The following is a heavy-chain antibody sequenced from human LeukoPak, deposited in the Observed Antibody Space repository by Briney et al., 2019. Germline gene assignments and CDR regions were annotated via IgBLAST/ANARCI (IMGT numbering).Heavy chain of an antibody. J-gene: IGHJ6*03. CDR1: GITFSSYG. Sequence: GGSLRLSCAASGITFSSYGMHWVRQAPGKGLEWVAVIWYDGSNKYYGDSVNGRFTITTDNSKNTMYLQVNSLRAEDTAVYYCARASHPYYNYYYMEVGGKKTTVTVSS. CDR2: IWYDGSNK. CDR3: ARASHPYYNYYYMEV. V-gene: IGHV3-33*01.